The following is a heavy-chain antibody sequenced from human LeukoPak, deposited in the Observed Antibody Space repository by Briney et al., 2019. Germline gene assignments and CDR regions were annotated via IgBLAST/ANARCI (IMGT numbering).Heavy chain of an antibody. J-gene: IGHJ5*02. V-gene: IGHV4-31*03. CDR3: ARGIGRIAAAGQNWFDP. CDR1: GGSISSGGYY. CDR2: IYYGGST. D-gene: IGHD6-13*01. Sequence: SETLSLTCTVSGGSISSGGYYWSWIRQHPGKGLEWIGYIYYGGSTYYNPSLKSRVTISVDTSKNQFSLKLSSVTAADTAVYYCARGIGRIAAAGQNWFDPWGQGTLVTVSS.